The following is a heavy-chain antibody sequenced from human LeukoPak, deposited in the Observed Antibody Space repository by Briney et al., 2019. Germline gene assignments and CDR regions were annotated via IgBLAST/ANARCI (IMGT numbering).Heavy chain of an antibody. CDR3: AKGYGGSHFDY. CDR2: IRYDESKT. D-gene: IGHD4-23*01. CDR1: GFTFSSYG. J-gene: IGHJ4*02. Sequence: GGSLRLSCAASGFTFSSYGMHWVRQAPGKGLEWVAFIRYDESKTYYADSVRGRFTISRDNSKNTLYLQTNGLRLEDTAIYYCAKGYGGSHFDYWGQGALVAVSS. V-gene: IGHV3-30*02.